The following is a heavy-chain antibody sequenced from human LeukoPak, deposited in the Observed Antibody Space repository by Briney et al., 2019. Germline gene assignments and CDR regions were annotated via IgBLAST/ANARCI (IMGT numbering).Heavy chain of an antibody. D-gene: IGHD3-10*01. CDR2: ISSSSSYI. CDR3: ARALFGYGRKGGLAALLFYFDY. J-gene: IGHJ4*02. Sequence: NPGGSLRLSCAASGFTFSSYSMNWVRQAPGKGLEWVSSISSSSSYIYYADSVKGRFTISRDNAKNSLYLQMNSLRAEDTAVYYCARALFGYGRKGGLAALLFYFDYWGQGTLVTVSS. CDR1: GFTFSSYS. V-gene: IGHV3-21*01.